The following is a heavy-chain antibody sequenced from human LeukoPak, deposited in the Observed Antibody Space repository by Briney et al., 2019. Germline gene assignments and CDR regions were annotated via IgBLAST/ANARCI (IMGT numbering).Heavy chain of an antibody. V-gene: IGHV1-8*01. J-gene: IGHJ5*02. CDR3: ARAPPTNSFDP. CDR1: GYTFTSYD. Sequence: ASVKVSFKASGYTFTSYDINGVRQATGQGREWMGWMNPNSGNTGYARKFQCRDTMTNNTSISTTYLELTGLGPDDTRVHYRARAPPTNSFDPCGQRTLVTASS. CDR2: MNPNSGNT.